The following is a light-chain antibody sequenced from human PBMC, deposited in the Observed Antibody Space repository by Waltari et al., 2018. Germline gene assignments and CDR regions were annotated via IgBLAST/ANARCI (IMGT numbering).Light chain of an antibody. V-gene: IGKV1-39*01. J-gene: IGKJ4*01. CDR1: QSISSY. CDR3: QQSYSTPPTLT. CDR2: AAS. Sequence: DIQMTQSPSSLSASVGDRVTIPCRASQSISSYLNWYQQKPGKAPKLLIYAASSLQSGVPSRFSGSGSGTDFTLTISSLQPEDFATYYCQQSYSTPPTLTFGGGTKVEIK.